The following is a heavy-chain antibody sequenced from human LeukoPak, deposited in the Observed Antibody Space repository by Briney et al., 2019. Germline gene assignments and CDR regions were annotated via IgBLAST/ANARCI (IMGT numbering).Heavy chain of an antibody. CDR3: ARDPLYTNAPPSYFDY. CDR1: GFTFSSYA. D-gene: IGHD2-2*02. J-gene: IGHJ4*02. V-gene: IGHV3-30-3*01. CDR2: ISYDGTKK. Sequence: PGRSLTLSCAASGFTFSSYALNWVRQAPGKGLEWVAIISYDGTKKDYADSVKGRFIISRDNSRNKLYLQMNSRRAEDTAVYNCARDPLYTNAPPSYFDYWGQGTLVTVSS.